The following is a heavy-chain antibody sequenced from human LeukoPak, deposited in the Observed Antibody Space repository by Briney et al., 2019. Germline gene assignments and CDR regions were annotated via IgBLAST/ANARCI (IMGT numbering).Heavy chain of an antibody. Sequence: SETLSLTCTVSGGSISSGGYYWSWIRQHPGKGLEWIGYIYYSGSTYYNPSLKRRVTISVDTSKNQFSLKLSSVTAADTAVYYCASMGGRHNWVDYWRQGTLVPVSS. V-gene: IGHV4-31*03. CDR2: IYYSGST. D-gene: IGHD1-26*01. CDR1: GGSISSGGYY. CDR3: ASMGGRHNWVDY. J-gene: IGHJ4*02.